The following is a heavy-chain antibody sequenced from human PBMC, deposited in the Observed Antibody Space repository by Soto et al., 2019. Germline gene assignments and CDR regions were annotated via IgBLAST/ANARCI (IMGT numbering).Heavy chain of an antibody. CDR3: ARLGGYYQAFDS. V-gene: IGHV4-30-2*01. Sequence: SETLSLTCAVSGVSISSGDYSWSWIRQPPGKGLEWIGYIYHSGNTLYNPSLKSRVTMSIDRSKNQFSLNLSSVTAADTAVYYCARLGGYYQAFDSWGQGTLVTVSS. D-gene: IGHD3-22*01. CDR1: GVSISSGDYS. CDR2: IYHSGNT. J-gene: IGHJ4*02.